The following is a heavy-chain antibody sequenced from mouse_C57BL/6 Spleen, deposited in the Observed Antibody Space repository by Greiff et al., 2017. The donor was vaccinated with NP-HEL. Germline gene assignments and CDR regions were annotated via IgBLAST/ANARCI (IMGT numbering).Heavy chain of an antibody. Sequence: EVQLVESGGGLVKPGGSLKLSCAASGFTFSDYGMHWVRQAPEKGLEWVAYISSGSSTIYYADTVKGRFTISRDNAKNTLFLQMTSLRSEDTAMYYCAGDDGYYGAYWGQGTLVTVSA. J-gene: IGHJ3*01. D-gene: IGHD2-3*01. V-gene: IGHV5-17*01. CDR2: ISSGSSTI. CDR3: AGDDGYYGAY. CDR1: GFTFSDYG.